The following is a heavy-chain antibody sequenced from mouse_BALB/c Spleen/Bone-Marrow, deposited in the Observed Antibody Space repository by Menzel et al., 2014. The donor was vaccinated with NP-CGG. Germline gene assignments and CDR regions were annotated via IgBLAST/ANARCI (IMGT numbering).Heavy chain of an antibody. Sequence: QVQLQQSGAELVRPGASVKLSCKASGYTFTSYWINWVKQRPGQGLEWIGNIYRSDSYTNYNQKFKDKATLTVDKSSSTAYMQLSSPTSEDSAVYYCTRSYGSSYEYYFDYWGQGTTLTVSS. CDR1: GYTFTSYW. CDR3: TRSYGSSYEYYFDY. J-gene: IGHJ2*01. V-gene: IGHV1-69*02. D-gene: IGHD1-1*01. CDR2: IYRSDSYT.